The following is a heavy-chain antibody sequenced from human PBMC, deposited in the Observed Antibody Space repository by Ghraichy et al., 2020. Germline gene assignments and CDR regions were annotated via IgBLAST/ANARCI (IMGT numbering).Heavy chain of an antibody. D-gene: IGHD6-19*01. CDR3: VKDLGPDSSGWNVDC. Sequence: GGSLRLSCSASGFTFSSYSMHWVRQAPGKGLEYVSAISSSGGSTYYADSVKGRFTISRDNSKNTLYLQMSSLRGEDTAVYYCVKDLGPDSSGWNVDCWGQGTLVTVSS. V-gene: IGHV3-64D*06. J-gene: IGHJ4*02. CDR1: GFTFSSYS. CDR2: ISSSGGST.